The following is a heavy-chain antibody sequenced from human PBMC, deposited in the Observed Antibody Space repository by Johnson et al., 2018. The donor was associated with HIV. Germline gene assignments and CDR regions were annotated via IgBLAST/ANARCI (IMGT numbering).Heavy chain of an antibody. V-gene: IGHV3-23*03. D-gene: IGHD3-22*01. CDR3: ARAYYDSGGYYPHAFHV. CDR1: GFTFSSYG. J-gene: IGHJ3*01. CDR2: IYSGGST. Sequence: VQLVESGGGLVQPGGSLRLSCAASGFTFSSYGMSWVRQAPGKGLEWVSVIYSGGSTYYADSVKGRFTISRDNSKNTLYLQMNSLRAEDTAVYYCARAYYDSGGYYPHAFHVWGQGTMVTVSS.